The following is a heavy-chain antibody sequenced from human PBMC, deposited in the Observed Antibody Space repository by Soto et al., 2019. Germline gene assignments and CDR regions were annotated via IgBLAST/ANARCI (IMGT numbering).Heavy chain of an antibody. Sequence: QLQLQESGPGLVKPSETLSLTCTVSGGSISSSSYYWGWIRQPPGKGLEWIGSIYYSGSTYYNPSLKSRVTISVDTSKNQFSLKQSSVTAADTAVYYCARHVGMDIVATIWNYWGQGTLVTVSS. J-gene: IGHJ4*02. V-gene: IGHV4-39*01. CDR2: IYYSGST. CDR3: ARHVGMDIVATIWNY. D-gene: IGHD5-12*01. CDR1: GGSISSSSYY.